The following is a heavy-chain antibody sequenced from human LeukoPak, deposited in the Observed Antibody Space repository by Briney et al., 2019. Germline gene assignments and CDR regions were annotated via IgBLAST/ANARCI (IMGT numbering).Heavy chain of an antibody. CDR3: ARSRPHYDFWSGYSDDNAFDI. CDR1: GFTFSSYG. J-gene: IGHJ3*02. V-gene: IGHV3-30*02. D-gene: IGHD3-3*01. CDR2: IRYDGSNK. Sequence: GGSLRLSCAASGFTFSSYGMHWVRQAPGKGLEWVAFIRYDGSNKYYADSVKGRFTISRDNSKNTLYLQMNSLRAEDTAVYYCARSRPHYDFWSGYSDDNAFDIWGQGTMVTVSS.